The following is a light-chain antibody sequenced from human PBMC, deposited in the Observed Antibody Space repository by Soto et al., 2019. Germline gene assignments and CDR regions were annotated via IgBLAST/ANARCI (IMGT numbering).Light chain of an antibody. J-gene: IGKJ2*01. CDR1: QTITNNY. Sequence: EVVLAQSPGTLSLSPGERVTLSCRASQTITNNYLAGYQQKPGQAPRLLISAASSRAAGVPDRFSGSGSGTDFTLSISRLEPEDFAVYYCQQYGASPPYTFGQGTKLEIK. CDR2: AAS. V-gene: IGKV3-20*01. CDR3: QQYGASPPYT.